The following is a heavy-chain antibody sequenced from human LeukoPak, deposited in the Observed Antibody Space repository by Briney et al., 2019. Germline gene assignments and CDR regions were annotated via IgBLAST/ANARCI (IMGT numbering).Heavy chain of an antibody. J-gene: IGHJ6*02. CDR1: GYTLTELS. D-gene: IGHD3-10*01. V-gene: IGHV1-46*01. CDR3: ASAGDGASYYYYGMDV. CDR2: INPSGGST. Sequence: ASVKVSCKVSGYTLTELSMHWVRQAPGQGLEWMGIINPSGGSTSYAQKFQGRVTMTRDTSTSTVYKELSSLRSEDTAVYYCASAGDGASYYYYGMDVWGQGTTVTVSS.